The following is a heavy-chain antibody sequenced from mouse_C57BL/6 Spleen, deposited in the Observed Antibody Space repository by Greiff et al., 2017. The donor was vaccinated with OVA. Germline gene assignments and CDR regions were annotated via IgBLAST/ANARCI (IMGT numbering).Heavy chain of an antibody. D-gene: IGHD2-5*01. CDR3: ARRGSNFNFDY. Sequence: EVKLVESGGDLVKPGGSLKLSCAASGFTFSSYGMSWVRQTPDKRLEWVATISSGGSYTYYPASVKGRFTISRDNAKNTLYLQMSSLKSEDTAMYYCARRGSNFNFDYWGQGTTLTVSS. CDR2: ISSGGSYT. CDR1: GFTFSSYG. V-gene: IGHV5-6*02. J-gene: IGHJ2*01.